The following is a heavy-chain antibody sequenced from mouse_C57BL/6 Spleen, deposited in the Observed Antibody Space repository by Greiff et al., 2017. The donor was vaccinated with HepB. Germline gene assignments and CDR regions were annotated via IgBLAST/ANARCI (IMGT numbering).Heavy chain of an antibody. D-gene: IGHD2-3*01. Sequence: VQLKESGGGLVKPGGSLKLSCAASGFTFSDYGMHWVRQAPEKGLEWVAYISSGSSTIYYADTVKGRFTISRDNAKNTLFLQMTSLRSEDTAMYYCARRYDGYSYAMDYWGQGTSVTVSS. J-gene: IGHJ4*01. CDR1: GFTFSDYG. CDR3: ARRYDGYSYAMDY. CDR2: ISSGSSTI. V-gene: IGHV5-17*01.